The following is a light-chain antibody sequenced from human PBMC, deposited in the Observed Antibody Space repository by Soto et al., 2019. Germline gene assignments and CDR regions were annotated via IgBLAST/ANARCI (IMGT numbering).Light chain of an antibody. CDR3: QQYGSSLGT. CDR2: AAS. CDR1: QSISSY. Sequence: DIQMTQSPSSLSASEGDRVTITCRASQSISSYLNWYQQKPGKAPKLLIYAASSLQSGVPSRFSGSGSGTDFTLTISRLEPEDFAVYYCQQYGSSLGTFGPGTKVDIK. V-gene: IGKV1-39*01. J-gene: IGKJ3*01.